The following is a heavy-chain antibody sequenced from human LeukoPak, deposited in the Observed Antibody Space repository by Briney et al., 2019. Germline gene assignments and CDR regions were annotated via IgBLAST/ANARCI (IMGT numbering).Heavy chain of an antibody. CDR3: ARCGVYYYDSSGYYVFDY. Sequence: SETLSLTCAVYGGSFSGYYWSWIRQPPGKGLEWIGEINHSGSTNYNPSLKSRVTISVDTSKNQFSLKLSSVTAADTAVYYCARCGVYYYDSSGYYVFDYWGQGTLVTVSS. CDR2: INHSGST. D-gene: IGHD3-22*01. V-gene: IGHV4-34*01. CDR1: GGSFSGYY. J-gene: IGHJ4*02.